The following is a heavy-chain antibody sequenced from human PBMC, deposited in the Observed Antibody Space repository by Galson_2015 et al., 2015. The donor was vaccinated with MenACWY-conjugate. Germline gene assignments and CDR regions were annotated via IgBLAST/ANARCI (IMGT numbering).Heavy chain of an antibody. V-gene: IGHV3-66*01. J-gene: IGHJ4*02. CDR2: IYSGGTK. Sequence: SLRLSCAASGFTVSDTGYMTWVRPASGEGLEGVSVIYSGGTKYYADSVKGRFSISGDNSKNTLYLQMSSLRAEDTALYYCARGGYYCSSRVDFDYWGQCILVTVSS. CDR1: GFTVSDTGY. D-gene: IGHD2-2*01. CDR3: ARGGYYCSSRVDFDY.